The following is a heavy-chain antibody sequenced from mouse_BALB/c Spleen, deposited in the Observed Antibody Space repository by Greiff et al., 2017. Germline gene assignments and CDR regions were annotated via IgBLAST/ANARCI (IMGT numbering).Heavy chain of an antibody. D-gene: IGHD2-10*02. CDR3: AREGRYGNYDYAMDY. CDR1: GYSITSGYY. V-gene: IGHV3-6*02. CDR2: ISYDGSN. Sequence: ESGPGLVKPSQSLSLTCSVTGYSITSGYYWNWIRQFPGNKLEWMGYISYDGSNNYNPSLKNRISITRDTSKNQFFLKLNSVTTEDTATYYCAREGRYGNYDYAMDYWGQGTSVTVSS. J-gene: IGHJ4*01.